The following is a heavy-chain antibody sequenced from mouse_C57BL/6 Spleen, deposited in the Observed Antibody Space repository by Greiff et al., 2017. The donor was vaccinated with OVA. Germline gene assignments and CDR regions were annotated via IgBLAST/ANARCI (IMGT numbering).Heavy chain of an antibody. CDR1: GYTFTSYW. Sequence: QVQLKQPGAELVKPGASVKLSCKASGYTFTSYWMHWVKQRPGQGLEWIGMIHPNSGSTNYNEKFKSKATLTVDKSSSTAYMQLGSLTSEDSAVYYCARSSGGYYAMDYWGQGTSVTVSS. CDR3: ARSSGGYYAMDY. V-gene: IGHV1-64*01. CDR2: IHPNSGST. J-gene: IGHJ4*01. D-gene: IGHD1-1*01.